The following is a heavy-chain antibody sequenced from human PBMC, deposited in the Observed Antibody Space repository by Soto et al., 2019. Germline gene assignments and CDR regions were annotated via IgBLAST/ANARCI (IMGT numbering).Heavy chain of an antibody. CDR3: ARGIWTMTRGAYYIDN. CDR1: VYTFTKYA. Sequence: SPEKISCKASVYTFTKYAMQWPRQAPRKRLEWMGWINAGNGNTKYSQNFQGRVTITRDTSASTAYMELSSLTSEDTAVYYCARGIWTMTRGAYYIDNWGQGTLVTVSS. V-gene: IGHV1-3*01. D-gene: IGHD3-10*01. CDR2: INAGNGNT. J-gene: IGHJ4*02.